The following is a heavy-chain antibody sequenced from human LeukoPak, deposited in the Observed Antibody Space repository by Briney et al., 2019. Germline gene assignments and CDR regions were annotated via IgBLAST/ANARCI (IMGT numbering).Heavy chain of an antibody. CDR1: GFTFSSYA. CDR3: ARDWELDTAMVDAFDI. V-gene: IGHV3-48*02. Sequence: GGSLRLSCAASGFTFSSYAMSWVRQAPGKGLEWVSYISSSSSTIYYADSVKGRFTISRDNAKNSLYLQMNSLRDEDTAVYYCARDWELDTAMVDAFDIWGQGTMVTVSS. J-gene: IGHJ3*02. CDR2: ISSSSSTI. D-gene: IGHD5-18*01.